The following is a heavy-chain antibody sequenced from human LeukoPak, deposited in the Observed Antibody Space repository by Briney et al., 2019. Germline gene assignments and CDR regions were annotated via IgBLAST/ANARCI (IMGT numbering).Heavy chain of an antibody. Sequence: GASVKVSCKASGYTFTSYGISWVRQAPGQGLEWMGWISAYNGNTNYAQKLQGRVTMTTDTSTSTAYMELRSLRSEDTAVYYCARGSRLLWFGELYDYWGQGTLVTVSS. CDR1: GYTFTSYG. D-gene: IGHD3-10*01. CDR3: ARGSRLLWFGELYDY. J-gene: IGHJ4*02. V-gene: IGHV1-18*01. CDR2: ISAYNGNT.